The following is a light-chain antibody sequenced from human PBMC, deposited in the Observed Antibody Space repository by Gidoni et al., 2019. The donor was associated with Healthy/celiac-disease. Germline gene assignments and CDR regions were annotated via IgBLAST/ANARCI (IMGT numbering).Light chain of an antibody. CDR2: AAS. CDR1: QDISNY. V-gene: IGKV1-33*01. CDR3: QQYDNRPPLT. J-gene: IGKJ4*01. Sequence: DIQMTQSPSSLSASVGDSVTITCQASQDISNYLNWYQQKPGKAPKLLIYAASNLETGVPSRFSGSGSGTDFTFTISSLQPEDIATYYCQQYDNRPPLTFGGGTKVEIK.